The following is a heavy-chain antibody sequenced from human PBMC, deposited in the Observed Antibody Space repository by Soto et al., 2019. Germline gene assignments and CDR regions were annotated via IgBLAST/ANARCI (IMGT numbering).Heavy chain of an antibody. D-gene: IGHD6-13*01. Sequence: QVQLVESGGGVVQPGRSLRLSCAASGFTFSSYGMHWVHQAPGKGLEWVAVIWYDGSNKYYADSVKGRFTISRDNSKNTLYLQMNSLRAEDTAVYYCARDISGKIAAAGNGDYYYYYGMDVWGQGTTVTVSS. CDR2: IWYDGSNK. V-gene: IGHV3-33*01. CDR3: ARDISGKIAAAGNGDYYYYYGMDV. J-gene: IGHJ6*02. CDR1: GFTFSSYG.